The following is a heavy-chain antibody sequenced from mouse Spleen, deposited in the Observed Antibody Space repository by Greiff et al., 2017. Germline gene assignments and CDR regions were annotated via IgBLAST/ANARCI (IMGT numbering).Heavy chain of an antibody. D-gene: IGHD2-2*01. V-gene: IGHV2-2*01. CDR3: ARKSYYGYDGFAY. CDR1: GFSLTSYG. J-gene: IGHJ3*01. CDR2: IWSGGST. Sequence: VKLMESGPGLVQPSQSLSITCTVSGFSLTSYGVHWVRQSPGKGLEWLGVIWSGGSTDYNAAFISRLSISKDNSKSQVFFKMNSLQADDTAIYYCARKSYYGYDGFAYWGQGTLVTVSA.